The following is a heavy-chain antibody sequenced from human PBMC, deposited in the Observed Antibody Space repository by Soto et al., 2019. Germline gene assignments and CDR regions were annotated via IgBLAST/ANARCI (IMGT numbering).Heavy chain of an antibody. D-gene: IGHD6-13*01. CDR2: VYYSGST. V-gene: IGHV4-39*01. J-gene: IGHJ4*02. CDR1: GGSISSGSYF. Sequence: QLQLQESGPGLVKPSETLSLTCTVSGGSISSGSYFWGCIRQPPGKGLEWIGTVYYSGSTYYNPSLRSRCPISCDTSTNQFALKLNTGTAAAAAVYYCVRRGGAAAGTARLGSWGQGMLVTVSS. CDR3: VRRGGAAAGTARLGS.